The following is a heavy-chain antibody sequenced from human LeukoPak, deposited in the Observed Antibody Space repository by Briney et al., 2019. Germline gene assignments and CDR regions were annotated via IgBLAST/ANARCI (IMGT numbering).Heavy chain of an antibody. D-gene: IGHD6-19*01. CDR2: ISSSSSYI. J-gene: IGHJ4*02. CDR3: ARGGSGWPIDY. CDR1: GFTFSSYS. V-gene: IGHV3-21*01. Sequence: PGGSLRLSCAAAGFTFSSYSMNWVRQAPGKGLEWVSSISSSSSYIYYADSVKGRFTISRDNAKNSLYLQMNSLRAEDTAVYYCARGGSGWPIDYWGQGTLVTVSS.